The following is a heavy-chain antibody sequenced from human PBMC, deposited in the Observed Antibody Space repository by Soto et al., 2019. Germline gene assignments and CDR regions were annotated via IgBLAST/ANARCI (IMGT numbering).Heavy chain of an antibody. CDR2: ISYDGSNK. Sequence: GGALRLSCAASGFTFSSYAMHWVRQAPGKGLEGVAVISYDGSNKYYAASVKGRFTISRDNSKNTLYLQMNSLRAEDTAVYYCARPRGTRQQLVLSDYWGQGNLVPAS. CDR1: GFTFSSYA. J-gene: IGHJ4*02. CDR3: ARPRGTRQQLVLSDY. V-gene: IGHV3-30-3*01. D-gene: IGHD6-13*01.